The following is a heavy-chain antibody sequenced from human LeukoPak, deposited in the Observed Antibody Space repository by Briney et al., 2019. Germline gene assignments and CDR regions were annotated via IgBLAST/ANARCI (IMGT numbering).Heavy chain of an antibody. CDR3: ARPSPYYYDSSGYYSGHAFDI. J-gene: IGHJ3*02. Sequence: SETLSLTCTVSGGSISSYYWSWIRQPPGKGLEWIGYIYYSGSTNYNPSLKSRVTISVDTSKNQFSLKLSSVTAADTAVYYCARPSPYYYDSSGYYSGHAFDIWGQGTMVTVSS. CDR2: IYYSGST. D-gene: IGHD3-22*01. CDR1: GGSISSYY. V-gene: IGHV4-59*08.